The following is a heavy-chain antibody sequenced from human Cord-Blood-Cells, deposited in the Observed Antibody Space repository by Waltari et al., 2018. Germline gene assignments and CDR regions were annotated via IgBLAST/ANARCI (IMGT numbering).Heavy chain of an antibody. Sequence: QVQLVQSGAEVKKPGASVKVSCKASGYTFTGYYMHWVRQAPGQGLEWMGWINPNRGGTNYAQKFQGRVTMTRDTSISTAYMELSRLRSDDTAVYYCASRAARLWRDAFDIWGQGTMVTVSS. CDR2: INPNRGGT. J-gene: IGHJ3*02. V-gene: IGHV1-2*02. CDR1: GYTFTGYY. CDR3: ASRAARLWRDAFDI. D-gene: IGHD6-6*01.